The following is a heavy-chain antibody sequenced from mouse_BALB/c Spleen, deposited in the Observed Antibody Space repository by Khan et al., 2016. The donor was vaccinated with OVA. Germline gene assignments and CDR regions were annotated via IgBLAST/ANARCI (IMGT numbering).Heavy chain of an antibody. CDR2: INTYTGEP. V-gene: IGHV9-1*02. J-gene: IGHJ1*01. CDR3: ARGASYWYFDV. CDR1: GYTFTNYG. Sequence: QIQLVQSGPELKKPGETVKISCKASGYTFTNYGMNWVKQAPGKGLKWMGWINTYTGEPTYTDDFKGRFAFSLEPSASPAYLQINNLKNEDMATYFWARGASYWYFDVWGAGTTVTVSS.